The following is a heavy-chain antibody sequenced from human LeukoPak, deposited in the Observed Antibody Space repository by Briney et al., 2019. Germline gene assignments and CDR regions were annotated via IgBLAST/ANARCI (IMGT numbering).Heavy chain of an antibody. CDR2: INPNSGGT. Sequence: ASVKVSCKASGYTFTGYYMHWVRQAPGQGLEWMGWINPNSGGTNYAQKLEGRVTMTRDTSISTAYMERSRLRSDDTAVYYCARGRRDSSSYSAFDIWGQGTMVTVSS. V-gene: IGHV1-2*02. D-gene: IGHD6-6*01. CDR1: GYTFTGYY. CDR3: ARGRRDSSSYSAFDI. J-gene: IGHJ3*02.